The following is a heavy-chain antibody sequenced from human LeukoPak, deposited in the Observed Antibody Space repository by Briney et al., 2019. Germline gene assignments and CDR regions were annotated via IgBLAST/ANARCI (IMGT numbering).Heavy chain of an antibody. CDR2: IYYIGST. Sequence: PSETLSVTCTVSGDSISGYYWTWIRQPPGKGLEWIGYIYYIGSTNYNPSLKSRLTISVDTSKNQFSLKLSSVTAADTAVYYCARLRGNYFPDYWGQGALVTVSS. D-gene: IGHD4-11*01. CDR3: ARLRGNYFPDY. J-gene: IGHJ4*02. CDR1: GDSISGYY. V-gene: IGHV4-59*01.